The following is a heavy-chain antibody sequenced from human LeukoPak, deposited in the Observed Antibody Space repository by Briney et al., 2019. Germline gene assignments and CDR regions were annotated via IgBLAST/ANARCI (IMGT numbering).Heavy chain of an antibody. CDR2: ISSSSSTI. CDR1: GFAFSSYS. V-gene: IGHV3-48*01. CDR3: ARDGGRHQYAFDY. D-gene: IGHD2-8*01. J-gene: IGHJ4*02. Sequence: PGGSLRLSCAASGFAFSSYSMNWVRQAPGKGLEWVSYISSSSSTIYYADSVKGRFTISRDNAKNSLYLQMNSLRAEDTAVYYCARDGGRHQYAFDYWGQGTLVTVSS.